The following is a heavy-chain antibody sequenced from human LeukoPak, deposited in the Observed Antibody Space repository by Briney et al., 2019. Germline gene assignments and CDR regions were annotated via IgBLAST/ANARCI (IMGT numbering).Heavy chain of an antibody. CDR1: GYTFTGYY. J-gene: IGHJ4*02. CDR2: INPNSGGA. V-gene: IGHV1-2*02. Sequence: GASVKVSCKASGYTFTGYYMHWVRQAPGQGLEWMGWINPNSGGANYEQKFQGRVSMTRDTSISTAYMELSRLRSDDTAVYYCARDKHPHYYYDSSGYCDYWGQGTLVSV. CDR3: ARDKHPHYYYDSSGYCDY. D-gene: IGHD3-22*01.